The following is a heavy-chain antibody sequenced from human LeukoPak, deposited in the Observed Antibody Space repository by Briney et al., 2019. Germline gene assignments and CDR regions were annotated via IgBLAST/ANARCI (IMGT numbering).Heavy chain of an antibody. CDR3: AKNNWGANWFDP. CDR2: IYYSGIT. J-gene: IGHJ5*02. V-gene: IGHV4-59*01. CDR1: DDSISSSY. D-gene: IGHD7-27*01. Sequence: SETLSLTCTVSDDSISSSYWSWIRQPPGKGLEWIGYIYYSGITDYNPSLKSRVTISVDTSKNQFSLKLSSVTAADTAVYYCAKNNWGANWFDPWGQGTLVTVSS.